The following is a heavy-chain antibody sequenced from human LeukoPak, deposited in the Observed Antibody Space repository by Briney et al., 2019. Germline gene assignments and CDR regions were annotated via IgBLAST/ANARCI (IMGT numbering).Heavy chain of an antibody. D-gene: IGHD6-6*01. J-gene: IGHJ5*02. V-gene: IGHV4-38-2*01. CDR2: IYNSVST. CDR1: GYSISSGHY. CDR3: ARNRSEPLVNGCSFDT. Sequence: SETLSLTCAVSGYSISSGHYWGWIRQPPGKGLEWIGSIYNSVSTHYNPSLKSRVTISVDTSRRQFSLTLSSVTAADTAVYYCARNRSEPLVNGCSFDTCGQGTLVTVSS.